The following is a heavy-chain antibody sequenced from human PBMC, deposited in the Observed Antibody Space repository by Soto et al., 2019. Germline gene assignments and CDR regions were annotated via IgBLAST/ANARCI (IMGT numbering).Heavy chain of an antibody. CDR2: INPNSGGT. V-gene: IGHV1-2*04. CDR1: GYTFTGYY. Sequence: GASVKVSCKASGYTFTGYYMHWVRQAPGQGLEWMGWINPNSGGTNYAQKFQGWVTMTRDTSISTAYMELSRLRSDDTAVYYCARVPMYSSSGYYYYYGMDVWGQGTTVTVSS. J-gene: IGHJ6*02. CDR3: ARVPMYSSSGYYYYYGMDV. D-gene: IGHD6-6*01.